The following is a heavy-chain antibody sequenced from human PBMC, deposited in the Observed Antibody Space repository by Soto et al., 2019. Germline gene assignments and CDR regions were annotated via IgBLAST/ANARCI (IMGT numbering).Heavy chain of an antibody. CDR3: AKEIRAYSSSWSFDY. J-gene: IGHJ4*02. CDR2: ISYDGGIQ. V-gene: IGHV3-30*18. D-gene: IGHD6-13*01. CDR1: GFTFSSYG. Sequence: QVQLVESGGGVVQPGRSLRLSCAASGFTFSSYGMHWVRQAPGEGLEWVVVISYDGGIQYYTDSAKGRFTISRDNSKSTLYLQINSLRAEDTAVYYCAKEIRAYSSSWSFDYWGQGTLVTVSS.